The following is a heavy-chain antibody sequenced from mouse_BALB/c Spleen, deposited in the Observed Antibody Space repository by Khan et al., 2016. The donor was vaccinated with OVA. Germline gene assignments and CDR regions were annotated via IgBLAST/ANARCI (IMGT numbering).Heavy chain of an antibody. CDR2: ISPGSGDT. D-gene: IGHD1-2*01. J-gene: IGHJ3*01. CDR3: ARRNYFGYTFAY. Sequence: QVRLQQSGAELARPGASVKLSCKASGYTFTDYYINWVKQRTGQGLEWIGEISPGSGDTYYNEKFKGKATLTADKSSSTVYMQLSILPAEASAVYFCARRNYFGYTFAYWGQGTLVTVSA. CDR1: GYTFTDYY. V-gene: IGHV1-77*01.